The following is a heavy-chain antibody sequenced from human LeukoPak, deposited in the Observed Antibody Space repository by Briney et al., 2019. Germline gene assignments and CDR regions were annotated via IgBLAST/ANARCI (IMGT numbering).Heavy chain of an antibody. CDR1: GFTFTTFW. CDR2: INHDGSST. D-gene: IGHD3-22*01. CDR3: VRDWGYDSSGYWQKYFDT. V-gene: IGHV3-74*01. Sequence: GGSLRLSCATSGFTFTTFWMHWVRQAPGKGLVWVSRINHDGSSTNYADSVKGRFTISRDNAKNTVYLQMNSLRAEDTAVYYCVRDWGYDSSGYWQKYFDTWGQGTLVTVSS. J-gene: IGHJ4*02.